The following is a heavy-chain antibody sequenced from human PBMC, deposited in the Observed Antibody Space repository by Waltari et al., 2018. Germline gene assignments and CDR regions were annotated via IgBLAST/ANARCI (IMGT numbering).Heavy chain of an antibody. Sequence: EVQLVQPGAEVKNPGDTPKISCKDSCYSFTSHWTGWVRQMPGKGLEWMRISYPGDSDTRYSPSFQGQVTISADKSISTAYLQWGSLKASDTAMYYCARHAVRGVINYYYGMDVWGQGP. CDR2: SYPGDSDT. V-gene: IGHV5-51*01. CDR3: ARHAVRGVINYYYGMDV. CDR1: CYSFTSHW. D-gene: IGHD3-10*01. J-gene: IGHJ6*02.